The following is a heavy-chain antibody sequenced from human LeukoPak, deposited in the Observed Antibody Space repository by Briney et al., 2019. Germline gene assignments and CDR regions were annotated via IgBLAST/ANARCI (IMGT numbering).Heavy chain of an antibody. CDR1: GYSFTSYW. V-gene: IGHV5-51*01. D-gene: IGHD3-9*01. Sequence: GESLKISCQGSGYSFTSYWIGWVRQLPGKGLEWMGIIYPGDSDTRYSPSFQGQVTISADKSISTAYLQWSSLKASDTAMYYCARQNDILTGYYLQFDYWGQGTLVTVSS. J-gene: IGHJ4*02. CDR2: IYPGDSDT. CDR3: ARQNDILTGYYLQFDY.